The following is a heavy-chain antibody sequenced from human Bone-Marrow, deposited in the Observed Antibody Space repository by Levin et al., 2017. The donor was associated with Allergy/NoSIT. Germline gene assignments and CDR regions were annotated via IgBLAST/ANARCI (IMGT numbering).Heavy chain of an antibody. CDR2: ISGSGDST. CDR3: AKGAGSSARDSGTH. D-gene: IGHD2-2*01. CDR1: GFTFSSYG. Sequence: GASVKVSCAASGFTFSSYGMTWVRQAPGKGLEWVASISGSGDSTFYADSLKGRFTISRDNSKSTLYLRMNSLIAGDTAVYYCAKGAGSSARDSGTHWGQGTLVAVSS. J-gene: IGHJ1*01. V-gene: IGHV3-23*01.